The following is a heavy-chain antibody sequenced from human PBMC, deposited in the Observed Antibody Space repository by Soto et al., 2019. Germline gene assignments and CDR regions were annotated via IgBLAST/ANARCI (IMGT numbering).Heavy chain of an antibody. CDR1: GYTFTSYD. D-gene: IGHD3-3*01. CDR3: ARGLENDFWTGLGNYYYYYYMDV. Sequence: VASVKVSCKASGYTFTSYDINWVRQATGQGLEWMGWMNPNSGNTGYAQKFQGRVTMTRNTSISTAYMELSGLRSEDTAVYYCARGLENDFWTGLGNYYYYYYMDVWGKGTTVTVSS. J-gene: IGHJ6*03. CDR2: MNPNSGNT. V-gene: IGHV1-8*01.